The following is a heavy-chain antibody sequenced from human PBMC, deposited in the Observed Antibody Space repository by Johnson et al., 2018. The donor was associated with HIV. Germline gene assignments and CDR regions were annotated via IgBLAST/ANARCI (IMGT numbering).Heavy chain of an antibody. D-gene: IGHD3-10*01. Sequence: VQLVESGGGVVRPGGSLRLSCAASGFKFDDYAMSWVRQAPGRGLEWVSNINWNGGTISFADSVKGRFTISRDNAKNSLYLQMNSLRAEDTALYYCAMCYYGSGGKEGVGGFDIWGPGTMVTVSS. V-gene: IGHV3-20*04. CDR1: GFKFDDYA. CDR3: AMCYYGSGGKEGVGGFDI. CDR2: INWNGGTI. J-gene: IGHJ3*02.